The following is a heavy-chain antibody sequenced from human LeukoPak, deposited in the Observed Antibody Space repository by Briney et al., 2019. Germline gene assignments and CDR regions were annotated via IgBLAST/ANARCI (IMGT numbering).Heavy chain of an antibody. Sequence: SETLSLTCTVSGVSISSGGYYWSWLRQHPGKGLEWIGYIYYSGSTYYNPSLKSRVTISVDTSKNQFSLKLSSVTAADTAVYYCARVGGTNYYYTGMDVWGQGTTVTVSS. CDR1: GVSISSGGYY. CDR3: ARVGGTNYYYTGMDV. CDR2: IYYSGST. V-gene: IGHV4-31*03. J-gene: IGHJ6*02. D-gene: IGHD1-26*01.